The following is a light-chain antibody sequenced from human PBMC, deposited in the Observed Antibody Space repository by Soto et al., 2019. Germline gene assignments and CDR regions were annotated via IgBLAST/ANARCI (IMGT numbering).Light chain of an antibody. CDR2: DVS. Sequence: QSALTQPRSVSGSPGQSVTISCTGTSSDVGAYNYVSWYQQHPGKAPKLIIYDVSKRPSGVPDRFSGSKSGNTASLTIPGLQADDEADYYCAAWNDSLNGVVFGGGTKLTVL. V-gene: IGLV2-11*01. CDR3: AAWNDSLNGVV. CDR1: SSDVGAYNY. J-gene: IGLJ2*01.